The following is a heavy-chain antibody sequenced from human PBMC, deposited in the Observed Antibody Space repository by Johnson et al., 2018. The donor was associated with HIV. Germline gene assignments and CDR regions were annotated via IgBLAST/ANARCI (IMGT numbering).Heavy chain of an antibody. CDR2: INQDGSEK. CDR3: ARDSEWELGQEGAFDI. CDR1: GSTFSNFW. D-gene: IGHD1-26*01. V-gene: IGHV3-7*05. J-gene: IGHJ3*02. Sequence: EVQLVESGGGLVQPGGSLSLSCAASGSTFSNFWMSWVRQAPGKGLEWVANINQDGSEKYYVDSVKGRFTVSRDNAKNSLYLQMSSLRAVDTAIYYCARDSEWELGQEGAFDIWGQGTMVTVSS.